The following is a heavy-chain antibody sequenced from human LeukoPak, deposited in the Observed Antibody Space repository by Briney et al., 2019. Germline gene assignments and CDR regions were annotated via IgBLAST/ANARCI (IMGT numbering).Heavy chain of an antibody. CDR2: INPNSGGT. D-gene: IGHD6-13*01. CDR3: ARDFQGIAAAPFDY. J-gene: IGHJ4*02. Sequence: SVNLSCQVSGYTLTGYYMHWVRQAPGGGRGWMGWINPNSGGTNYAQKFQGRVTMTRDTSISTAYMELSRLRPDDTAVYYCARDFQGIAAAPFDYWGQGTLVTVSS. CDR1: GYTLTGYY. V-gene: IGHV1-2*02.